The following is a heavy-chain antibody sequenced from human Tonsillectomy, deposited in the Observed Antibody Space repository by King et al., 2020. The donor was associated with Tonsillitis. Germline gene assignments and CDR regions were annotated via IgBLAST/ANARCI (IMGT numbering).Heavy chain of an antibody. CDR1: GFTFSVYT. J-gene: IGHJ4*02. D-gene: IGHD5-12*01. CDR3: VVFWGRNGGSEVINY. CDR2: ISHHGHNT. V-gene: IGHV3-64D*06. Sequence: VQLVESGGGLVQPGGSLRLSCSASGFTFSVYTIHWVRQAPGKGLEYVSAISHHGHNTFYAASVGGRFTVSRDNSKNMAFFQMSSLRPEDTAIYYCVVFWGRNGGSEVINYWGQGTLATVSS.